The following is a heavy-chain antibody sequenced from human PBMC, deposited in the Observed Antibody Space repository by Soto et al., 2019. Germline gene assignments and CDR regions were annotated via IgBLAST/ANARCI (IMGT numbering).Heavy chain of an antibody. CDR2: ISSSSSTI. Sequence: EVQLVESGGGLVQPGGSLRLSCAASGFTFSSYSMNWVRQAPGKGLEWVSYISSSSSTIYYADAVKGRFTISRDHAKKSLELQMTSLRAEDTAVYYCAIDRIAAAGAKDAFDIWGQGTMVTVSS. CDR3: AIDRIAAAGAKDAFDI. D-gene: IGHD6-13*01. CDR1: GFTFSSYS. J-gene: IGHJ3*02. V-gene: IGHV3-48*01.